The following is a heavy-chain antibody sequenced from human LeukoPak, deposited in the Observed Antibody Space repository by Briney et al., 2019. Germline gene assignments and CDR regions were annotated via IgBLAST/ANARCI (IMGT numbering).Heavy chain of an antibody. D-gene: IGHD2-15*01. V-gene: IGHV1-46*01. CDR3: ATTGYCSGGSCLHYYYYYGMDV. J-gene: IGHJ6*02. CDR2: INPCCGST. CDR1: GYTFTSYY. Sequence: ASVKVSCKASGYTFTSYYMHWVRQAPGQGLEWMGIINPCCGSTSYAQKFQGRVTMTRDTSTSTVYMELSSLRSEDTAVYYCATTGYCSGGSCLHYYYYYGMDVWGQGTTVTVSS.